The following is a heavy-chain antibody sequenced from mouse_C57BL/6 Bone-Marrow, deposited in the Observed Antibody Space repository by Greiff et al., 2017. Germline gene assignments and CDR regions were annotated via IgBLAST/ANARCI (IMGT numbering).Heavy chain of an antibody. D-gene: IGHD1-1*01. CDR2: IWWDDDK. CDR3: ARAHYYGNAMDY. J-gene: IGHJ4*01. Sequence: QVTLNECGPGILQPSQTLSLTCSFSGFSLSTFGMGVGWIRQPSGKGLEWLAHIWWDDDKYYNPALKSRLTISKDTSKNQVFLKIANVDTADTATYYCARAHYYGNAMDYWGQGTSVTVSS. V-gene: IGHV8-8*01. CDR1: GFSLSTFGMG.